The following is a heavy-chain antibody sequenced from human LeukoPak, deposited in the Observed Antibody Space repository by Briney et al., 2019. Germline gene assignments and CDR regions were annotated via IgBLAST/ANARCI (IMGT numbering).Heavy chain of an antibody. Sequence: GGSLRLSCAASGFTFSGSAMHWVRQASGKGLEWVGRIRSKANSYATAYAASVKGRFTISRDDSKNTAYLQMNSLKTEDTAVYYCTRVGYCTNGVCYFDYWGQGTLVTVSS. CDR3: TRVGYCTNGVCYFDY. CDR1: GFTFSGSA. J-gene: IGHJ4*02. V-gene: IGHV3-73*01. CDR2: IRSKANSYAT. D-gene: IGHD2-8*01.